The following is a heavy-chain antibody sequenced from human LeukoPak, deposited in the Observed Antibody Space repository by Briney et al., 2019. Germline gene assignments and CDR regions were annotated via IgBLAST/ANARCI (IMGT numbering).Heavy chain of an antibody. D-gene: IGHD3-10*01. Sequence: SETLSLTCTVSGGSISSYYWSWIRQPPGKGLEWIGSIYHSGSTNYNPSLKSRVTISVDTSKNQFSLKLSSVTAADTAVYYCARAPYYYGSGRGNFDYWGQGTLVTVSS. J-gene: IGHJ4*02. CDR1: GGSISSYY. CDR3: ARAPYYYGSGRGNFDY. CDR2: IYHSGST. V-gene: IGHV4-59*12.